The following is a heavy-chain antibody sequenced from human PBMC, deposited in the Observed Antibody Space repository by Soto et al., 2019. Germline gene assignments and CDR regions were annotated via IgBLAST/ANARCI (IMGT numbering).Heavy chain of an antibody. CDR1: GVTFSSYV. V-gene: IGHV3-64D*06. J-gene: IGHJ1*01. CDR3: VKDPGAVTGDEYFQH. CDR2: ISSNGGTT. Sequence: EGALRLSCSASGVTFSSYVMHWVRQAPGKGLEYASGISSNGGTTYYVDSVKGRFIISRDNSKNTLYLQLSSLRTEDTAVYYCVKDPGAVTGDEYFQHWGLGTLVTVSS. D-gene: IGHD6-19*01.